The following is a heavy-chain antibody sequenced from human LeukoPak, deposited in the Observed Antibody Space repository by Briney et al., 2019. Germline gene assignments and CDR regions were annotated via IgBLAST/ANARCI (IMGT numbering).Heavy chain of an antibody. D-gene: IGHD2-2*01. J-gene: IGHJ5*02. Sequence: ASVKVSCMASGYTFTDYYIHWVRQAPGRGREGMGWINPYNWGTNYAQKLQGRVTITRDTSIRTVYLDLRRLRCDDTAVFYCTAEARVGNWLDPWGEGTQVSVS. V-gene: IGHV1-2*02. CDR3: TAEARVGNWLDP. CDR2: INPYNWGT. CDR1: GYTFTDYY.